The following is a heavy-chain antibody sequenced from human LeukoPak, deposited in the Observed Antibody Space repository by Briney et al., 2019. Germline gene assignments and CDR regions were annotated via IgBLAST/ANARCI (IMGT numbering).Heavy chain of an antibody. Sequence: PGGSLRLSCAASGFTFSSYAMSWVRQAPGKGLEWVSFISGSGGSTYYADSVKGRFTISRDNSKNTLYLKMNSLRTEDTAVYYCAKDRRRQQLVHYLDYWGQGALVTVSS. J-gene: IGHJ4*02. CDR3: AKDRRRQQLVHYLDY. D-gene: IGHD6-13*01. CDR2: ISGSGGST. CDR1: GFTFSSYA. V-gene: IGHV3-23*01.